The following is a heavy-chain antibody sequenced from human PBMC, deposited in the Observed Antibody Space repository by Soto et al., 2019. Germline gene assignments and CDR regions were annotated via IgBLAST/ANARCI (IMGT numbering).Heavy chain of an antibody. D-gene: IGHD1-1*01. CDR2: INQDGSVK. CDR3: ARTTEAVTTFVY. J-gene: IGHJ4*02. CDR1: GFALSPYW. V-gene: IGHV3-7*03. Sequence: VSLRLSCEASGFALSPYWMSWVRQAPGRGLEWVANINQDGSVKHYVDSVRGRFTVSRDNAKNSPFLQMNSLSAEDTAVYFCARTTEAVTTFVYWGQGTPVTVSS.